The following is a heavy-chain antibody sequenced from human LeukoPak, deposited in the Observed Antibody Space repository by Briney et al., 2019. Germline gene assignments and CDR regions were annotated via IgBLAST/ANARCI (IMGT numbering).Heavy chain of an antibody. CDR1: GGSISSSSYY. CDR2: IYYSGST. V-gene: IGHV4-39*01. D-gene: IGHD1-20*01. J-gene: IGHJ3*02. Sequence: KASETLSLTCTVSGGSISSSSYYWGWIRQPPGKGLEWIGSIYYSGSTYYNPSLKSRVTISVDTSKNQFSLKLSSVTAADTAVYYYARRITGKEGRDAFDIWGQGTMVTVSS. CDR3: ARRITGKEGRDAFDI.